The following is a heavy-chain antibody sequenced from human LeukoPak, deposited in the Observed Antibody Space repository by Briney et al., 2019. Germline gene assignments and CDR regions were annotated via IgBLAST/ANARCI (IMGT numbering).Heavy chain of an antibody. J-gene: IGHJ4*02. CDR2: ISSSGSTI. CDR3: AREGSYCTNGVCPPGDY. CDR1: GGSISSSSYY. Sequence: LSLTCTVSGGSISSSSYYWGWIRQAPGKGLEWVSYISSSGSTIYYADSVKGRFTISRDNAKNSLYLQMNSLRAEDTAVYYCAREGSYCTNGVCPPGDYWGQGTLVTVSS. D-gene: IGHD2-8*01. V-gene: IGHV3-11*04.